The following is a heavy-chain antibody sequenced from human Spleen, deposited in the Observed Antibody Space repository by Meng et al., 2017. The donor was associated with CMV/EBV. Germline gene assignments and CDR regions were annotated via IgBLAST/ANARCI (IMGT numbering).Heavy chain of an antibody. Sequence: FTFCTYAMHWVRQPPGKGLEWVSAITGSGSSRYHVDSVEGRFTISRDNSKNTLYLEMKSLRVDDTAVYYCAKGGRAVSAAIGGWFDPWGQGTLVTVSS. D-gene: IGHD2-2*02. CDR2: ITGSGSSR. CDR3: AKGGRAVSAAIGGWFDP. CDR1: FTFCTYA. J-gene: IGHJ5*02. V-gene: IGHV3-23*01.